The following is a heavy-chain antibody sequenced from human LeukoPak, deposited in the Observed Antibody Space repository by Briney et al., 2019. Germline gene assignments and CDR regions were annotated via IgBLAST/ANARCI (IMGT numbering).Heavy chain of an antibody. Sequence: ASVKVSCKASGYTFSSYGISWVRQAPGQGLEWMGWISTYSGKTKYSQKLQGRVTLTTDTSTSTVYMELTGLRYDDTAVYYCARVRLQLWFPFDYWGQGTLVTVSS. D-gene: IGHD5-18*01. CDR1: GYTFSSYG. J-gene: IGHJ4*02. CDR2: ISTYSGKT. CDR3: ARVRLQLWFPFDY. V-gene: IGHV1-18*01.